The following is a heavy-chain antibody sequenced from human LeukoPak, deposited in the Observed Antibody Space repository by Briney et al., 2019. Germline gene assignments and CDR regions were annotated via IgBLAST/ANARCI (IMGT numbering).Heavy chain of an antibody. CDR3: AKDSPGFGIVFDY. D-gene: IGHD3-16*01. CDR1: GFTFSTYS. J-gene: IGHJ4*02. CDR2: ITAGGGNK. V-gene: IGHV3-23*01. Sequence: PGGSLRLSCAASGFTFSTYSMSWVRQAPGKGLEWVSTITAGGGNKDYADSVKGRFTNSRDNSKNTVYLQMNSLRAEDTAVYYCAKDSPGFGIVFDYWGQGTLVTVSS.